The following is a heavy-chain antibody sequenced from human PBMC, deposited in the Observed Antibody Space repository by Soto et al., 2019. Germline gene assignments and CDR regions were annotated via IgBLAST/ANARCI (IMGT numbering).Heavy chain of an antibody. CDR1: GYIFTRYY. CDR3: AREGIGYDN. V-gene: IGHV1-46*01. J-gene: IGHJ4*02. Sequence: QVQLVQSGAEVKKPGASVKVSCKTSGYIFTRYYMNWVRQAPGQGLEWMGAINPSGGSPTYAQKFQGRVTVTSDTSMSTVYMELSSLRSEDTAVYYCAREGIGYDNWGQGTLVTVSS. D-gene: IGHD5-12*01. CDR2: INPSGGSP.